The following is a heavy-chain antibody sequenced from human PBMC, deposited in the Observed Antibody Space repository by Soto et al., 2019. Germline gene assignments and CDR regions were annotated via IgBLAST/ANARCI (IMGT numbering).Heavy chain of an antibody. D-gene: IGHD2-2*01. CDR3: ARDDPVQFVPAAPRYYYYYGMDV. CDR2: IYYSGST. J-gene: IGHJ6*02. CDR1: GGSISSYY. V-gene: IGHV4-59*12. Sequence: SETLSLTCTVSGGSISSYYWSWIRQPPGKGLEWIGYIYYSGSTNYNPSLKSRVTISVDTSKNQFSPKLSSVTAADTAVYYCARDDPVQFVPAAPRYYYYYGMDVWGQGTTVTVSS.